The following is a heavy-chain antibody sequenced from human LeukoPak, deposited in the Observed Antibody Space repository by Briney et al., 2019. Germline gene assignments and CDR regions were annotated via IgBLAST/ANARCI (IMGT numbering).Heavy chain of an antibody. CDR2: IKQDGSEK. CDR3: ARGIAAAGSKTYYYGMDV. CDR1: GYTLTELS. D-gene: IGHD6-13*01. V-gene: IGHV3-7*01. Sequence: SCKVSGYTLTELSMSWVRQAPGKGLEWVANIKQDGSEKYYVDSVKGRFTISRDNAKNSLYLQMNSLRAEDTAVYYCARGIAAAGSKTYYYGMDVWGQGTTVTVSS. J-gene: IGHJ6*02.